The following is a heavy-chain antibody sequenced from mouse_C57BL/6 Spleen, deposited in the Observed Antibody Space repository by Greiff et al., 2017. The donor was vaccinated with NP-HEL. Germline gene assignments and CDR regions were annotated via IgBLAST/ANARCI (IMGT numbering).Heavy chain of an antibody. Sequence: QVQLQQPGAELVRPGSSVKLSCKASGYTFTSYWMDWVKQRPGQGLEWIGNIYPSDSETHYNQKFKDKATLTVDKSSSTAYMQLSSLTSEDSAVYYCAREGYDGYAMDYWGQGTSVTVSS. D-gene: IGHD2-3*01. CDR2: IYPSDSET. CDR3: AREGYDGYAMDY. J-gene: IGHJ4*01. CDR1: GYTFTSYW. V-gene: IGHV1-61*01.